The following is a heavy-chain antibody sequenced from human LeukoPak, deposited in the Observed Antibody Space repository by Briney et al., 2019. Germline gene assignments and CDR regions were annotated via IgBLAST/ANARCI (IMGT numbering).Heavy chain of an antibody. CDR1: GGSFSGYY. CDR2: INHSGST. V-gene: IGHV4-34*01. Sequence: KPSETLSLTCAVYGGSFSGYYWSWIRQPPGKGLEWIGEINHSGSTNYNPSLKSRVTMSVDTSKNQFSLKLSSVTAADTAVYYCARDSYGSGSMGFDPWGQGTLVTVSS. J-gene: IGHJ5*02. CDR3: ARDSYGSGSMGFDP. D-gene: IGHD3-10*01.